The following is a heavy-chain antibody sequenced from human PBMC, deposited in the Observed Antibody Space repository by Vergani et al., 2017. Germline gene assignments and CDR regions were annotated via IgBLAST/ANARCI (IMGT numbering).Heavy chain of an antibody. CDR2: ISYDGSNK. CDR3: ARDRWYSSSFDI. Sequence: QVQLVESGGGVVQPGRSLRLSCAASGFTFSSYAMHWVRQAPGKGLEWVAVISYDGSNKYYADSVKGRFTISRDNSKNTLYLQMNSLRAEDTAVYYCARDRWYSSSFDIWGQGTMVTVSS. D-gene: IGHD6-13*01. J-gene: IGHJ3*02. CDR1: GFTFSSYA. V-gene: IGHV3-30*04.